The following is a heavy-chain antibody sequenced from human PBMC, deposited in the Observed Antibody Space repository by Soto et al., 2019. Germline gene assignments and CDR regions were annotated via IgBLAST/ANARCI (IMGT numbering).Heavy chain of an antibody. CDR1: GFTFDDYA. D-gene: IGHD5-18*01. CDR3: AKDSGYNSRFYSYGMDV. J-gene: IGHJ6*02. Sequence: GGSLRLSCAASGFTFDDYAMHWVRQAPGKGLEWVSLISWYGGSTYYADSVKGRFTISRDNSKNYLYLQMNSLRAEVYALDYCAKDSGYNSRFYSYGMDVWGQGTKVTVSS. CDR2: ISWYGGST. V-gene: IGHV3-43D*03.